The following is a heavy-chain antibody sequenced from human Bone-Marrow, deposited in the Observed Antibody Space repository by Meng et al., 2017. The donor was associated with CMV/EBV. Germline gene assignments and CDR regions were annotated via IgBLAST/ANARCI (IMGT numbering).Heavy chain of an antibody. CDR3: ARESGDY. D-gene: IGHD6-25*01. J-gene: IGHJ4*02. CDR1: GFTVSRNY. V-gene: IGHV3-21*01. Sequence: GESLKISCAASGFTVSRNYMSWVRQAPGKGLEWVSSISSSSSYIYYADSVKGRFTISRDNAKNSLYLQMNSLRAEDTAVYYCARESGDYWGQGTLVTVSS. CDR2: ISSSSSYI.